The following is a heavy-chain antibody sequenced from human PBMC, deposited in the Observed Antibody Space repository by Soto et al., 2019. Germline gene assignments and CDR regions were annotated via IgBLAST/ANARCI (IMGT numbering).Heavy chain of an antibody. CDR2: INHSGST. V-gene: IGHV4-34*01. D-gene: IGHD1-7*01. CDR1: GGSFSGYY. CDR3: ASRGIDGTTADFDY. J-gene: IGHJ4*02. Sequence: PSETLSLTCAVYGGSFSGYYWSWIRQPPGKGLEWIGEINHSGSTNYNPSLKSRVTISVDTPKNQFSLKLSSVTAADTAVYYCASRGIDGTTADFDYWGQGTLVTVSS.